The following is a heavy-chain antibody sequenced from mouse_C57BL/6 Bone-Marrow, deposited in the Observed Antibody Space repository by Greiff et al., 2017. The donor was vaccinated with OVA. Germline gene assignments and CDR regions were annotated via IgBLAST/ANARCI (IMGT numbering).Heavy chain of an antibody. J-gene: IGHJ2*01. D-gene: IGHD1-1*01. CDR1: GYTFTSYW. Sequence: QVQLKQPGAELVKPGASVKVSCKASGYTFTSYWMHWVKQRPGQGLEWIGRIHPSDSDTNYNQKFKGKATLTVDKSSSTAYMQLSSLTSEDSVVYYCAIDGVWYYGSSYVDYWGQGTTLTVSS. CDR2: IHPSDSDT. V-gene: IGHV1-74*01. CDR3: AIDGVWYYGSSYVDY.